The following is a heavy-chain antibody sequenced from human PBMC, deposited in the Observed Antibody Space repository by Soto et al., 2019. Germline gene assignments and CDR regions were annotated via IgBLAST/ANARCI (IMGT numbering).Heavy chain of an antibody. Sequence: QVQLVQSGAEVKKPGSSVKVSCKASGGTFSSYAISWVRQAPGQGLEWMGGIIPIFGTANYAQKCQGRVTITADESTSTAYMELSSLRYEDTAVYYCARGSITIFGVVIIQDYYYYYGMDVWGQGTTVTVSS. CDR2: IIPIFGTA. CDR1: GGTFSSYA. D-gene: IGHD3-3*01. V-gene: IGHV1-69*01. J-gene: IGHJ6*02. CDR3: ARGSITIFGVVIIQDYYYYYGMDV.